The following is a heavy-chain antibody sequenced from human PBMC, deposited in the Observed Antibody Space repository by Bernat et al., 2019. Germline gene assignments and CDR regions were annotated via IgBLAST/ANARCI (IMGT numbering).Heavy chain of an antibody. CDR3: ARPFGPPHSSGWYR. J-gene: IGHJ4*02. V-gene: IGHV4-39*01. D-gene: IGHD6-19*01. CDR1: GGSISSSSYY. CDR2: IHYSGST. Sequence: QLQLQESGPGLVKPSETLSLTCTVSGGSISSSSYYWGWIRQPPGKGLGWIGSIHYSGSTYYNPSLKSRVTISVDTSKNQFSLKLSSVTAADTAVYYCARPFGPPHSSGWYRWGQGTLVTVSS.